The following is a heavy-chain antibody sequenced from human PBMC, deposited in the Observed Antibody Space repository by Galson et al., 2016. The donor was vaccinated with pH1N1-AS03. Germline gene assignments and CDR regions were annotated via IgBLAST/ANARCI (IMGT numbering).Heavy chain of an antibody. J-gene: IGHJ4*02. CDR1: GFTFRDYN. CDR2: IEASSTYI. Sequence: SLRLSCAVSGFTFRDYNLNWVRQAPGKEPEWVSSIEASSTYIYYADSVKGRFTISRDNSKNSLYLQMNSLRAEDTAVYYCAGDTARSFDYWGLGTLVSVSS. V-gene: IGHV3-21*01. CDR3: AGDTARSFDY. D-gene: IGHD5-18*01.